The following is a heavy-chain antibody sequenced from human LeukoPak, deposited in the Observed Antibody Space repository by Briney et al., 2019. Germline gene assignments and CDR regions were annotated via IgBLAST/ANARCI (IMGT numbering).Heavy chain of an antibody. CDR1: GGSISSGGYY. CDR3: VRLVGGDIDY. D-gene: IGHD5-12*01. CDR2: IYYSGST. J-gene: IGHJ4*02. Sequence: SETLSLTCTVSGGSISSGGYYWSWIRQHPGKGLEWIGYIYYSGSTYYNPSLKSRVTISVDTSKNQFSLQLNSVTPEDTAVYYCVRLVGGDIDYWGQGTLVTVSS. V-gene: IGHV4-31*03.